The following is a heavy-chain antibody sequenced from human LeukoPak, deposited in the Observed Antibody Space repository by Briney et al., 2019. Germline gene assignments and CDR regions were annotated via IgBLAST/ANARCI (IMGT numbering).Heavy chain of an antibody. CDR2: LSTSPR. V-gene: IGHV3-23*01. J-gene: IGHJ4*02. D-gene: IGHD3-22*01. CDR3: ARGEVAVQYYFGS. CDR1: GFTIINYA. Sequence: GGSLRLSCAASGFTIINYAMSWVRQGPGKGLEWVSGLSTSPRYADSVRGRFTVSRDHSTNTLYLQMNRLGAEDTAVYYCARGEVAVQYYFGSWGQGTLVTVSS.